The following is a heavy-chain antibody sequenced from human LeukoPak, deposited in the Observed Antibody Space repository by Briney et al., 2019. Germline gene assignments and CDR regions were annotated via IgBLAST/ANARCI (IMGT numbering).Heavy chain of an antibody. Sequence: ASVKVSCKASGGTFSSYAISWVRQAPGQGLEWMGGIIPIFGTANYAQKFQGRVTITTDESTSTAYMELSSLRSEDTAVYYCARTYYYDSSGYNGAFDIWGQGTMVTVSS. D-gene: IGHD3-22*01. CDR3: ARTYYYDSSGYNGAFDI. CDR1: GGTFSSYA. J-gene: IGHJ3*02. CDR2: IIPIFGTA. V-gene: IGHV1-69*05.